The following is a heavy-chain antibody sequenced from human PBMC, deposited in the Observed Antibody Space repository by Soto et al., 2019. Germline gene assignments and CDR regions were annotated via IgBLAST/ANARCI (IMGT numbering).Heavy chain of an antibody. J-gene: IGHJ6*02. CDR3: ARGKGGSGWSHYYYYGMDV. CDR2: INPNSGGT. V-gene: IGHV1-2*04. Sequence: ASVKGSCKASGYTFTGYYMHWVRQAPGQGLEWMGWINPNSGGTNYAQKFQGWVTMTRDTSISTAYMELSRLRSDDTAVYYCARGKGGSGWSHYYYYGMDVWGQGTTVTVSS. D-gene: IGHD6-19*01. CDR1: GYTFTGYY.